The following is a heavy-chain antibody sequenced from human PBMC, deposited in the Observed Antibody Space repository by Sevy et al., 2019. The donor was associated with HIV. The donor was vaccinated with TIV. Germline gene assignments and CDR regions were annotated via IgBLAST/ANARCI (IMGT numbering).Heavy chain of an antibody. V-gene: IGHV1-18*01. CDR1: GYTFTTYP. CDR3: ARDSDGSGHYYADYFDY. J-gene: IGHJ4*02. Sequence: ASVKVSCKASGYTFTTYPIGRVRQAPGQGLEWMGWISTYSGETRDAQKFQGRATMTTDTSTSTAYLELRSLRSDDTAVYYCARDSDGSGHYYADYFDYWGQGTLVTVSS. D-gene: IGHD3-22*01. CDR2: ISTYSGET.